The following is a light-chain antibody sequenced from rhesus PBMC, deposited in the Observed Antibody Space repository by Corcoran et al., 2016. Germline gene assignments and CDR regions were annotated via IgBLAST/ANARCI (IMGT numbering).Light chain of an antibody. CDR1: QSVSSS. Sequence: EIVMTQSPATLSLSPGERATLPCRASQSVSSSLAWHQQKPGQAPPVLIYAASPRATGTPDRFSGRGSATEFTLPISGLEPEDVGVYSCQQDYTWPLTFGGGTKVELK. V-gene: IGKV3-42*01. CDR2: AAS. J-gene: IGKJ4*01. CDR3: QQDYTWPLT.